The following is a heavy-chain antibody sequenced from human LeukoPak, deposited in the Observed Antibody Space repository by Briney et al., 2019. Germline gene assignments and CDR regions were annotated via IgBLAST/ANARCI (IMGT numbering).Heavy chain of an antibody. CDR2: IYHSGST. V-gene: IGHV4-38-2*02. CDR3: ARVGSITIFGVVPVSDAEYFQH. Sequence: PSETLSLTCTVSGYSISSGYYWGWIRQPPGKGLEWSGSIYHSGSTYYNPSIKSRVTISVDTSKNQFSLKLSSVTAADTAVYYCARVGSITIFGVVPVSDAEYFQHWGQGTLVTVSS. J-gene: IGHJ1*01. CDR1: GYSISSGYY. D-gene: IGHD3-3*01.